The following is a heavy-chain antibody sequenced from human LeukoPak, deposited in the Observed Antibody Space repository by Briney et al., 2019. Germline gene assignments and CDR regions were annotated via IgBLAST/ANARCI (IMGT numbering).Heavy chain of an antibody. V-gene: IGHV3-30*04. J-gene: IGHJ4*02. CDR1: GFTFSSYA. CDR2: ISYDGSNK. CDR3: AREPGYDSSGYSRFDY. D-gene: IGHD3-22*01. Sequence: SGGSLRPSCAASGFTFSSYAMHWVRQAPGKGLEWVAVISYDGSNKYYADSVKGRFTISRDNSKNTLYLQMNSLRAEDTAVYYCAREPGYDSSGYSRFDYWGQGTLVTVSS.